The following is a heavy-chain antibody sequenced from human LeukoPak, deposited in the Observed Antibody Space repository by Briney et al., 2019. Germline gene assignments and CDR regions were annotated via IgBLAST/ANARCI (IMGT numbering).Heavy chain of an antibody. Sequence: EASVTVSCTASGGTFSSYAISWVRQAPGQGLEWMGGIIPIFGTANYAQKFQGRVTITADESTSTAYMELRSLRSDDTAVYYCARDLGVIDYWGQGTLVTVSS. J-gene: IGHJ4*02. CDR3: ARDLGVIDY. CDR2: IIPIFGTA. CDR1: GGTFSSYA. D-gene: IGHD3-16*01. V-gene: IGHV1-69*01.